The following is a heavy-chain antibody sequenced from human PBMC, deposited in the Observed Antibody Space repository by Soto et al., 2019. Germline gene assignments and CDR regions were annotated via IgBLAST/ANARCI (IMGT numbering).Heavy chain of an antibody. V-gene: IGHV1-46*01. CDR2: IDPDTGST. D-gene: IGHD3-22*01. J-gene: IGHJ4*02. CDR3: ARDEGDYYDSSFSPRPDKTGFDF. Sequence: ASVKVSCKASGYSFISYYLHWVRQAPGQGLEWMGLIDPDTGSTNYAQKFQGRITMTRDTSTSTVYVELSSLRSEDTAVYYCARDEGDYYDSSFSPRPDKTGFDFWGQGALVTVSS. CDR1: GYSFISYY.